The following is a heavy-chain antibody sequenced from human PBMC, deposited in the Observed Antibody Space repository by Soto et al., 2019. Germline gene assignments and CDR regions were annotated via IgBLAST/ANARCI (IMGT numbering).Heavy chain of an antibody. CDR3: TTDSYSSMVVVRFDF. Sequence: EVQLVESGGGLVEPGGSLRLSCSGSGFPFSNAWINWVRHVPGKGLEWVGRIKSRALGGTTDFAAHIRGRLAITRDDSRNVAYMQMNSVHTEDTAIYYCTTDSYSSMVVVRFDFWGHGSLVTVSS. CDR2: IKSRALGGTT. J-gene: IGHJ4*01. V-gene: IGHV3-15*07. CDR1: GFPFSNAW. D-gene: IGHD2-15*01.